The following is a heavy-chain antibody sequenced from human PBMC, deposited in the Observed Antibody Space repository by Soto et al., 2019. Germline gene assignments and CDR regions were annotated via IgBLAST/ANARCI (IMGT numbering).Heavy chain of an antibody. CDR2: IIPIFGTA. CDR1: GGTFSSYA. D-gene: IGHD3-10*01. V-gene: IGHV1-69*13. CDR3: ARVRPYYYGSGSYYNGERWFDP. J-gene: IGHJ5*02. Sequence: SVKFSCKASGGTFSSYAISWVRQAPGQGLEWMGGIIPIFGTANYAQKFQGRVTITADESTSTAYMELSSLRSEDTAVYYCARVRPYYYGSGSYYNGERWFDPWGQGTLVTVSS.